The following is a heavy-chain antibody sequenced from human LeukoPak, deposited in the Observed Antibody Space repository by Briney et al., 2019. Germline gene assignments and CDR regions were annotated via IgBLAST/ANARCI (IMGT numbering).Heavy chain of an antibody. D-gene: IGHD3-10*01. CDR3: AKHSGSYFIYYVDS. V-gene: IGHV3-23*01. J-gene: IGHJ4*02. CDR2: ISNTAYNT. Sequence: QSGGSLRLSCEASGFTFISYGMSWVRQAPGKGLEWVSTISNTAYNTYYADSVKGRFIISRDNSANTVSLEMNSLRAEDTALYYCAKHSGSYFIYYVDSWGQGSRVTVSS. CDR1: GFTFISYG.